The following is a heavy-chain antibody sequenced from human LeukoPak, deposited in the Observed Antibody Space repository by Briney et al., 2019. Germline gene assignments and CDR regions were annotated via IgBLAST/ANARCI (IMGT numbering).Heavy chain of an antibody. Sequence: GASVKVSCKASGYTFTGYYMYWVRQAPGQGLEWMGWINPNGGGTNYAQKFQGRVTMTRDTSISTAYMELSRLRSDDTAVYYCARDQEPNVVVTAILNYWGQGTLVTVSS. V-gene: IGHV1-2*02. D-gene: IGHD2-21*02. CDR3: ARDQEPNVVVTAILNY. J-gene: IGHJ4*02. CDR2: INPNGGGT. CDR1: GYTFTGYY.